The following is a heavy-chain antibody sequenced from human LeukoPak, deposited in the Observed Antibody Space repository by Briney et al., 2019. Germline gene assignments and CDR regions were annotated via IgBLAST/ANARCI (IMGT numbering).Heavy chain of an antibody. CDR3: ARTGITMVRGGRDYYYMDV. CDR1: GGSISSYY. Sequence: SETLSLTCTVSGGSISSYYWSWIRQPPRKGLEWIGYIHYTGSTNYNPSLETRVTISVDTSKTHFSLKLSSVTAADTAVYYCARTGITMVRGGRDYYYMDVWGKGTTVTISS. J-gene: IGHJ6*03. V-gene: IGHV4-59*12. D-gene: IGHD3-10*01. CDR2: IHYTGST.